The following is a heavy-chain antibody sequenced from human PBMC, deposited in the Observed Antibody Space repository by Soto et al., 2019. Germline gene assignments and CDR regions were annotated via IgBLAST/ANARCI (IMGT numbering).Heavy chain of an antibody. Sequence: EVQLVESGGGLVQPGGSLRLSCAASGFSLSSYWMSWVRQAPGKGLEWVANMNQDGSESDYVGSVKGRFAFTRDNAKNSLYLQINIVRAEDTVGYYCARLASLAGWWDLACWRQGILVTVSS. V-gene: IGHV3-7*01. D-gene: IGHD1-26*01. J-gene: IGHJ4*02. CDR3: ARLASLAGWWDLAC. CDR1: GFSLSSYW. CDR2: MNQDGSES.